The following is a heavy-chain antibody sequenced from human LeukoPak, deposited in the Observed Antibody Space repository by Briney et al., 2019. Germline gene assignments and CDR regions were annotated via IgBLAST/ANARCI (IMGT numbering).Heavy chain of an antibody. CDR2: IDPDGTTT. Sequence: GGSLRLSCAASGFTLSGYWMHWVRQAPGEGLVWVSRIDPDGTTTNYADSVKGRFTTSRDNAKNTLYLQMNSLRAKDTALYYCTRVQAGRAGLMDVWGRGTTVTVSS. CDR1: GFTLSGYW. V-gene: IGHV3-74*01. J-gene: IGHJ6*02. CDR3: TRVQAGRAGLMDV. D-gene: IGHD6-13*01.